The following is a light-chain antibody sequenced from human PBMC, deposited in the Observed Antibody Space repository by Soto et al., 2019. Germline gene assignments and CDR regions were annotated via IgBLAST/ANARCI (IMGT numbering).Light chain of an antibody. J-gene: IGKJ1*01. CDR2: GAS. CDR3: QQYNDRPRT. CDR1: QFVSTN. Sequence: ELVMTQSPATLSVSPGERATLSCRASQFVSTNLAWYQQRPGQAPRLLIYGASTRAIGVPARFSGSGSGTEFTLTISSLQSEDFAVYYCQQYNDRPRTFGQGTKEDIK. V-gene: IGKV3-15*01.